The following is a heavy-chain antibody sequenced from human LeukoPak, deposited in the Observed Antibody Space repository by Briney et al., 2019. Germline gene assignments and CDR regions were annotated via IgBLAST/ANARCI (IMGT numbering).Heavy chain of an antibody. V-gene: IGHV5-51*01. Sequence: GESLRISCKGSGYSFTSYWIGWVRQMPGKGLEWMGIIYPGDSDTRYSPSFQGQVTISADKSISTAYLQWSSLKASDTAMYYCARPYYCDSSGYLSAPFDYWGQGTLVTVSS. J-gene: IGHJ4*02. CDR3: ARPYYCDSSGYLSAPFDY. CDR2: IYPGDSDT. D-gene: IGHD3-22*01. CDR1: GYSFTSYW.